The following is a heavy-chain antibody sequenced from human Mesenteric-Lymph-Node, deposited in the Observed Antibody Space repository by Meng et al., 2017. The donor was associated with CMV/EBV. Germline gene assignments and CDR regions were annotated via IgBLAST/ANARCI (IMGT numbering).Heavy chain of an antibody. Sequence: KVSCKGSGYSFTSYWIGWVRQMPGKGLEWMGIIYPGDSDTRYSPSFQGQVTISADKSISTAYLQWSSLKASDTAMYYCARGAVGYDSSGYYFDNWGQGTLVTVSS. CDR2: IYPGDSDT. CDR3: ARGAVGYDSSGYYFDN. V-gene: IGHV5-51*01. J-gene: IGHJ4*02. D-gene: IGHD3-22*01. CDR1: GYSFTSYW.